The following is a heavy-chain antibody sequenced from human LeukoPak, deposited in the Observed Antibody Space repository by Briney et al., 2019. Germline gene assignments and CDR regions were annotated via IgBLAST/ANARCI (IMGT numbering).Heavy chain of an antibody. CDR3: AKDLSGGPGGGYFEE. Sequence: GGSLRLSCLASGFRFRSFAMNWVRQAPGKGLEWVGQIWYDGSKTYYGDSVKGRFTISRDNSKNTLYLQMDRPRVVDTAVYYCAKDLSGGPGGGYFEEWGQGVLVTVSS. CDR1: GFRFRSFA. V-gene: IGHV3-33*03. CDR2: IWYDGSKT. D-gene: IGHD2-15*01. J-gene: IGHJ4*02.